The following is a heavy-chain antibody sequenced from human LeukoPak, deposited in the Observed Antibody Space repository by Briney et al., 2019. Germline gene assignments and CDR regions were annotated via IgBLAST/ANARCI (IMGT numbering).Heavy chain of an antibody. V-gene: IGHV3-73*01. CDR1: GFTFSGSA. D-gene: IGHD3-22*01. CDR3: TPDYYDSSGGDAFDI. J-gene: IGHJ3*02. Sequence: GGSLRLSCAASGFTFSGSAMHWVRQAFGKGLEWVGRIRSKANSYATAYAASVKGRFTISRDDSKNTAYLQMNSLKTEDTAVYYCTPDYYDSSGGDAFDIWGQGTMVTVSS. CDR2: IRSKANSYAT.